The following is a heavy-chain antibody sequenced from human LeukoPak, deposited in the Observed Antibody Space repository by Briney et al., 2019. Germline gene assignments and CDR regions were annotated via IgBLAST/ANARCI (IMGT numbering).Heavy chain of an antibody. CDR3: AKIGEKNYYDSSGYYYSPYFQH. CDR2: ISGSGGST. V-gene: IGHV3-23*01. D-gene: IGHD3-22*01. J-gene: IGHJ1*01. Sequence: GGSLRLSCAASGFTFSSYGMSWVRQAPGKGLEWVSAISGSGGSTYYADSVKGRFTISRDNSKNTLYLQMNSLRAEDTAVYYCAKIGEKNYYDSSGYYYSPYFQHWGQGTLVTVSS. CDR1: GFTFSSYG.